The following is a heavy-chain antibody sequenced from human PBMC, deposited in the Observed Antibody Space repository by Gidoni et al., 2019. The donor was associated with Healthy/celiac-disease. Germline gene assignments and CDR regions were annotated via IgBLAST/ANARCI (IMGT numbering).Heavy chain of an antibody. J-gene: IGHJ4*02. V-gene: IGHV1-69-2*01. Sequence: EVQLVQSGAEEKKPGATVKISCKVSAYTCPDYYMHWVQQAPGKGLEGMGLVDPEDGETIYAEKFQGRVTITADTSTDTAYMELSSLRSEDTAVYYCATGTSGSYYGLLDYWGQGTLVTFSS. D-gene: IGHD1-26*01. CDR3: ATGTSGSYYGLLDY. CDR1: AYTCPDYY. CDR2: VDPEDGET.